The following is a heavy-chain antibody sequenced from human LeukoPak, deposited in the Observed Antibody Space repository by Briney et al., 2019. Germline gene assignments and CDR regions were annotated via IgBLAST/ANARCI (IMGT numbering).Heavy chain of an antibody. J-gene: IGHJ4*02. D-gene: IGHD3-10*01. Sequence: SETLSLTCTVSGGSISTYYWSWIRQPPGKGLEWIGYIYYSGSTNYNPSLKSRVTISVDTSKNQFSLKLSSVTAADTAVYYCARERELGHYFDYWGQGTLVTVSS. CDR1: GGSISTYY. CDR2: IYYSGST. CDR3: ARERELGHYFDY. V-gene: IGHV4-59*12.